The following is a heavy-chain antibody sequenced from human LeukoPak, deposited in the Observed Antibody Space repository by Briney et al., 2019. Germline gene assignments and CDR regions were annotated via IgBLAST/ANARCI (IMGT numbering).Heavy chain of an antibody. D-gene: IGHD3-3*01. Sequence: TGGSLRLSCAASGFTFSSYAMSWVRQAPGKGLEWVSAISGSGGSTYHADSVKGRFTISRDNSKNTLYLQMNSLRAEDTAVYYCAKDRGPYYDFWGGYYTWGQGTLVTVSS. CDR3: AKDRGPYYDFWGGYYT. J-gene: IGHJ4*02. V-gene: IGHV3-23*01. CDR2: ISGSGGST. CDR1: GFTFSSYA.